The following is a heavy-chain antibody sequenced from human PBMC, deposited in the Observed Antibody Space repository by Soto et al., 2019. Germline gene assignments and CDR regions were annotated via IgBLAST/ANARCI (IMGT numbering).Heavy chain of an antibody. CDR1: GGTFSSYA. CDR3: ARDRSGCNYDTCPYYFDY. CDR2: IIPIFGTA. V-gene: IGHV1-69*01. J-gene: IGHJ4*02. D-gene: IGHD4-4*01. Sequence: QVQLVQSGAEVKKPGSSVKVSCKASGGTFSSYAISWVRQAPGQGLEWMGGIIPIFGTANYAQKFQGRVTITADESTSTAYMELSSLRSEDTAVYYCARDRSGCNYDTCPYYFDYWGQGTLVTGS.